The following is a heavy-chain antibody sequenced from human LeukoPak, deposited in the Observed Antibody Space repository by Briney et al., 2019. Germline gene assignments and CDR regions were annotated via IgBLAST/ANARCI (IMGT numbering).Heavy chain of an antibody. CDR2: ISSSPGGSI. CDR1: GFTFSDYA. V-gene: IGHV3-23*01. J-gene: IGHJ4*02. Sequence: GGSLRLSCAASGFTFSDYAMSWVRQAPGKGLEWVSSISSSPGGSIYYAASVKGRFTISRDNSKNTLSLQMNNLRAEDTALYYCAKYYFASSTYSFDYWSQGTLVTVSS. D-gene: IGHD3-22*01. CDR3: AKYYFASSTYSFDY.